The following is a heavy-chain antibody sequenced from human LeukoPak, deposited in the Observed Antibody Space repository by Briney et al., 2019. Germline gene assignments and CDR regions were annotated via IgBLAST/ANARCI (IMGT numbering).Heavy chain of an antibody. V-gene: IGHV1-2*06. Sequence: GASVKVSCKASGYTFTGYYMHGVRQAPGQGLEWMGRINPNSGGTNFAQKFQGRVTMTRDTSISTAYMELSRLRSDDTAVYYCARDNQGGRDGYNWVYWGQGTLVTVSS. CDR2: INPNSGGT. CDR1: GYTFTGYY. CDR3: ARDNQGGRDGYNWVY. D-gene: IGHD5-24*01. J-gene: IGHJ4*02.